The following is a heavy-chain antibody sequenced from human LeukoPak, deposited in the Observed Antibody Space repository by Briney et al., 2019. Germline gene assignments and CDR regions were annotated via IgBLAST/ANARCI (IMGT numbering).Heavy chain of an antibody. J-gene: IGHJ4*02. CDR2: ISAYNDNT. D-gene: IGHD3-3*01. CDR1: GYTFTSYG. CDR3: ARDYDFWSGYRRNYFDY. V-gene: IGHV1-18*01. Sequence: GASVKVSCKASGYTFTSYGISWVRQAPGQGLEWMGWISAYNDNTNYAQKFQGRATMTTDTSTSTAYMELTSLRSDDTAVYYCARDYDFWSGYRRNYFDYWGQGTLVTVSP.